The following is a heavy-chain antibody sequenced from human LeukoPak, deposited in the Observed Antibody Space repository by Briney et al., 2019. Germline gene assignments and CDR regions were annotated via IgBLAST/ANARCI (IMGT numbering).Heavy chain of an antibody. CDR3: ARDRYYDLLIGSLGKGYYYMDV. CDR2: IYTSGST. D-gene: IGHD3-9*01. Sequence: PSETLSLTCTVSGGSISSYYWSWIRQPAGKGLEWIGRIYTSGSTNYNPSLKSRVTMSVDTSKNQFSLKLSSVTAADTAVYYCARDRYYDLLIGSLGKGYYYMDVWGKGTTVTVSS. CDR1: GGSISSYY. J-gene: IGHJ6*03. V-gene: IGHV4-4*07.